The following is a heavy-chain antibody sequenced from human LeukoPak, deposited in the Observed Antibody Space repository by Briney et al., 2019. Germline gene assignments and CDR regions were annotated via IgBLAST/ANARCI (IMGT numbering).Heavy chain of an antibody. CDR1: GFTFNDYY. CDR2: INIGGTNT. J-gene: IGHJ5*02. CDR3: ATDGAGFDT. Sequence: GGSLRLSCAASGFTFNDYYMSWIRQAPGKGLEWLSYINIGGTNTHYADSVKGRFTISRDNAKSSLYLEMNTLRAEDTAVYYCATDGAGFDTWGQGVLVTVSS. V-gene: IGHV3-11*01.